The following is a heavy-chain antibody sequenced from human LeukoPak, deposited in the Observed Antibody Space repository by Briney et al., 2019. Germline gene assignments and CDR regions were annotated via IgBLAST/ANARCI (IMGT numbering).Heavy chain of an antibody. Sequence: GGSLRLSCAASGFTFSSYWMSWVRQAPGKGLEGVANIKQDGSEKYYVDSVKGRFTISRDNAKNSLYLQMNSLRAEDTAVYYCAREGGSYFLLNDCWGQGTLVTVSS. CDR3: AREGGSYFLLNDC. V-gene: IGHV3-7*01. CDR1: GFTFSSYW. J-gene: IGHJ4*02. D-gene: IGHD1-26*01. CDR2: IKQDGSEK.